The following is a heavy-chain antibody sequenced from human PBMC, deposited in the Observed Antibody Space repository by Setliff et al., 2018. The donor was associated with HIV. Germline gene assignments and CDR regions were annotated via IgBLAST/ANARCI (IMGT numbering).Heavy chain of an antibody. Sequence: ASVKVSCKASGYTFTSYAMHWVRQAPGQRLEWMGWISPYNGHTKYAQTFQGRVTMTTDTSTSTAYMELRSLRSDDTAVYYCARFSYGSVWPETDYWGQGTLVTVSS. CDR2: ISPYNGHT. CDR1: GYTFTSYA. CDR3: ARFSYGSVWPETDY. V-gene: IGHV1-18*01. D-gene: IGHD6-25*01. J-gene: IGHJ4*02.